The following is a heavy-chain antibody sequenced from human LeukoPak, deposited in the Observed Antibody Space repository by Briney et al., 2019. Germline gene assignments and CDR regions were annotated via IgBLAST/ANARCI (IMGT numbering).Heavy chain of an antibody. CDR1: GYTFIDYW. V-gene: IGHV1-2*06. CDR2: ININSGGI. J-gene: IGHJ4*02. CDR3: ARDRDGRSGTMDY. Sequence: ASVKVSCKTSGYTFIDYWIHWVRQAPGQGLEWMGRININSGGINYAQKFQGRVTMTRATSISTAYMELSRLRFDDTAVYYCARDRDGRSGTMDYGGEGTLVPASS. D-gene: IGHD3-10*01.